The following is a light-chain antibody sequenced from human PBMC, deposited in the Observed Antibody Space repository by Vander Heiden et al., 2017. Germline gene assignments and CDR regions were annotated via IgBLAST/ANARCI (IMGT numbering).Light chain of an antibody. Sequence: DIQMTQSPSSLSASVGDRVTITCRASQSISSYLNWYQQKAGKAPKLLICTTSSLQSGVPSRFSGSGYGTDFTLTISSLQPEDSAPYYCQQSDSTARWTFGQGTKVEIK. J-gene: IGKJ1*01. CDR2: TTS. V-gene: IGKV1-39*01. CDR3: QQSDSTARWT. CDR1: QSISSY.